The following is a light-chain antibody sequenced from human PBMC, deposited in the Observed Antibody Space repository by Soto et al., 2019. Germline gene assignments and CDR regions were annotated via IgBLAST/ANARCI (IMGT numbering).Light chain of an antibody. Sequence: QSALTQPASVSGSPGQSITISCTGTSSDVGTYEYVSWYQHHPGKAPKLMIYDVSNRPSGVSDRFSGSKSGNTASLTISGLQAEDGADYYCSSYASNGHVLFGGGTKLTVL. CDR2: DVS. V-gene: IGLV2-14*03. CDR1: SSDVGTYEY. J-gene: IGLJ2*01. CDR3: SSYASNGHVL.